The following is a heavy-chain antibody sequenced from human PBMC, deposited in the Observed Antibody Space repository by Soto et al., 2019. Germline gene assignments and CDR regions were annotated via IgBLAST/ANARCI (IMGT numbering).Heavy chain of an antibody. CDR1: GFTFSSYG. D-gene: IGHD3-10*01. J-gene: IGHJ3*01. V-gene: IGHV3-33*01. CDR3: ARDRAHAFDL. CDR2: IWYDGSNK. Sequence: QVQLVESGGGVVQPGRSLRLSCAASGFTFSSYGMHWVRQAPGKGLEWVAVIWYDGSNKYYADSVKGRFTISRDNSKNALYLQMNSLRAEDTAVYYCARDRAHAFDLWGLATMVTASS.